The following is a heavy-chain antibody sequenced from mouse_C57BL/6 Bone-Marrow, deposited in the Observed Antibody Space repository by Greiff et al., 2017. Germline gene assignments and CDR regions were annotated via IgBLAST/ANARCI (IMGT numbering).Heavy chain of an antibody. CDR3: DYYGSSYGAY. D-gene: IGHD1-1*01. Sequence: QVQLQQSGAELARPGASVKLSCKASGYTFTSYGISWVKQRTGQGLEWIGEIYPRSGNTYYNEKFKGKATLTADKSSSTAYMELRSLRSEDSPVYFCDYYGSSYGAYWGQETLFTVSA. CDR1: GYTFTSYG. V-gene: IGHV1-81*01. CDR2: IYPRSGNT. J-gene: IGHJ3*01.